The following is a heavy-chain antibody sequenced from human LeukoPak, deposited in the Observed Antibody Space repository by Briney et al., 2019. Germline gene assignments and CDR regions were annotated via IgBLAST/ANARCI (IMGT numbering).Heavy chain of an antibody. D-gene: IGHD2-21*02. V-gene: IGHV2-5*01. Sequence: ESGPTLVNPTQTLTLTCTFSGFSLTTSDVGVGWFRQPPGKALEWLALIYWSDDKNYTPSLKSRLSVAKDTSRNQVVLTMTNMDPMDTATYYCVHYLVTGDRGFDDWGQGILVTVSS. CDR2: IYWSDDK. J-gene: IGHJ4*02. CDR3: VHYLVTGDRGFDD. CDR1: GFSLTTSDVG.